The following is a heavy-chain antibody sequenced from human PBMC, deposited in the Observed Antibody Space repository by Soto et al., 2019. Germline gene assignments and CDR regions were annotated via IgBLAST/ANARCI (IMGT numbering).Heavy chain of an antibody. Sequence: SETLSLTCTVSGGSVSSGDYYWSWIRQPPGKGLEWIGYIYYSGSTNYNPSLKSRVTISVDTSKNQFSLKLSSVTAADTAVYYCARDHRYCSSTSCHPYGMDVWGQGTTVTSP. V-gene: IGHV4-61*08. CDR2: IYYSGST. J-gene: IGHJ6*02. D-gene: IGHD2-2*01. CDR3: ARDHRYCSSTSCHPYGMDV. CDR1: GGSVSSGDYY.